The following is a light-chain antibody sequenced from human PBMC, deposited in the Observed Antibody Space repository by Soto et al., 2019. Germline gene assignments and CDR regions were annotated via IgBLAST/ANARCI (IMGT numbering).Light chain of an antibody. V-gene: IGLV2-8*01. CDR2: EVT. J-gene: IGLJ1*01. Sequence: QSVLTQPPSASGSPGQSVTISCTGTSSDVGGYNYVSWYQQNPGKVPKLMIYEVTKRPSGVPDRFSGSKSGNTASLTVSGLQTEDEADYYCCSYAGTAYVFGTGTKLTVL. CDR3: CSYAGTAYV. CDR1: SSDVGGYNY.